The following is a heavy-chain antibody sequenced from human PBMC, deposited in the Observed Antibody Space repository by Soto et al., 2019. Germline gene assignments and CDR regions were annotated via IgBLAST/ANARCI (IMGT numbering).Heavy chain of an antibody. J-gene: IGHJ3*02. V-gene: IGHV3-23*01. CDR3: AHPRGYGVFDAYDI. Sequence: LRLSCEASGFTFSTYAMSWVRQAPGKGLEWVSALTPSGGERFYADSVKGRFTISRDNSMNALYLQMNSLRIEDTAVYYCAHPRGYGVFDAYDIWGQGTMVTVSS. CDR1: GFTFSTYA. D-gene: IGHD4-17*01. CDR2: LTPSGGER.